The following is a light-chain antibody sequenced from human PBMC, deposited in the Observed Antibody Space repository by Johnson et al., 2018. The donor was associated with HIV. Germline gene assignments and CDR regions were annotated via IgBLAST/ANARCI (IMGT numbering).Light chain of an antibody. CDR1: SSNIGNNY. CDR2: ENN. J-gene: IGLJ1*01. Sequence: QSVLTQPPSVSAAPGQRVTISCSGSSSNIGNNYVSWYQQLPGTAPKLLIYENNKRPSGIPDRFSGSKSGTSATLGITGLQTGDEADYYCGTWDSSLSAYVCGTEPKVTVL. V-gene: IGLV1-51*02. CDR3: GTWDSSLSAYV.